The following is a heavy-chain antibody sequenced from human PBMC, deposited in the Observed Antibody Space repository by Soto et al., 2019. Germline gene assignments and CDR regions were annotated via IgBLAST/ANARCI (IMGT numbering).Heavy chain of an antibody. CDR3: ARASVAGTWGYYFDY. CDR1: GFTFSTYT. J-gene: IGHJ4*02. CDR2: LSYDGNHE. Sequence: QVQLVESGGGVVQPGRSLRLSCAASGFTFSTYTMHWVRQAPGKGLEWLAVLSYDGNHEYYADSVKGRFTISRDNSKNTLYLQMNSLRADGTAVFYCARASVAGTWGYYFDYWGQGALVAVSS. V-gene: IGHV3-30-3*01. D-gene: IGHD6-19*01.